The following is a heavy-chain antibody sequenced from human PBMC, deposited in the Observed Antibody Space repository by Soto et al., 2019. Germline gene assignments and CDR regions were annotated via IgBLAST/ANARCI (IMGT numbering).Heavy chain of an antibody. CDR2: IYYSGST. CDR1: GGSISSYY. Sequence: SVTLSLTCTVSGGSISSYYWSWIRQPPGKGLEWIGYIYYSGSTNYNPSLKSRVTISVDTSKNQFSLKLSSVTAADTAVYYCARRYSSSFDYWGQGTLVTVSS. J-gene: IGHJ4*02. CDR3: ARRYSSSFDY. D-gene: IGHD6-13*01. V-gene: IGHV4-59*08.